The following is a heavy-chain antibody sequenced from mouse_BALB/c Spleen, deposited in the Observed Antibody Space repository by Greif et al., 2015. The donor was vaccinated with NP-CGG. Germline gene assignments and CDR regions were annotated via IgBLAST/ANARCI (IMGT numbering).Heavy chain of an antibody. D-gene: IGHD2-14*01. CDR2: IRLKSNNYAT. CDR1: GFTFSNYW. V-gene: IGHV6-6*02. CDR3: TRLYRSYAMDY. J-gene: IGHJ4*01. Sequence: EVQLQQSGGGLVQPGGSMKLSCVASGFTFSNYWMNWVRQSPEKGLEWVAEIRLKSNNYATHYAESVKGRFTISRDDSKSSVYLQMNNLRAEDTGIYYCTRLYRSYAMDYWGQGTSVTVSS.